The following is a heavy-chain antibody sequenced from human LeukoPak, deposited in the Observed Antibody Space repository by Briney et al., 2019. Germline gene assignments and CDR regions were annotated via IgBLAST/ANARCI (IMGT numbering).Heavy chain of an antibody. D-gene: IGHD3-22*01. V-gene: IGHV1-46*01. CDR3: ARGRRITMIVVALDY. CDR1: GYTFTSYY. CDR2: INPSGGST. Sequence: GASVNVSCKASGYTFTSYYMHWVRQAPGQGLEWMGIINPSGGSTSYAQKSQGRVTMTRDTSTSTVYMELSSLRSEDTAVYYCARGRRITMIVVALDYWGQGTLVTVSS. J-gene: IGHJ4*02.